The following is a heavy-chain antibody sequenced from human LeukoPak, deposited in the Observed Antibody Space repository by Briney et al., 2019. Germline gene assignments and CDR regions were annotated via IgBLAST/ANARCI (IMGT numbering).Heavy chain of an antibody. CDR2: IDPSSTYI. CDR1: GFTFRSYS. D-gene: IGHD2-2*01. CDR3: AKDSARYCSSTSCVYFDY. V-gene: IGHV3-21*01. Sequence: PGGSLRLSCAASGFTFRSYSMNWVRQAPGKGLEWVSAIDPSSTYIYYADSVKGRFTISRDNSKNTLYLQMNSLRAEDTAVYYCAKDSARYCSSTSCVYFDYWGQGTLVTVSS. J-gene: IGHJ4*02.